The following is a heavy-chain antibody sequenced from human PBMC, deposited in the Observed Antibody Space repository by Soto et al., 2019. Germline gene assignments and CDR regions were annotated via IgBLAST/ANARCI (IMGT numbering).Heavy chain of an antibody. J-gene: IGHJ5*02. Sequence: QVQLVQSGAEVKKPGSSVKVSCKASGGTFSSYTISWVRQAPGQGLEWMGRIIPILGIANYAQKFQGRVTITADKSTSTAYMELSSLRSEDTAVYYCARDLEEVPLQPIDWFDPWGQGTLVTVSS. CDR3: ARDLEEVPLQPIDWFDP. V-gene: IGHV1-69*08. CDR1: GGTFSSYT. CDR2: IIPILGIA. D-gene: IGHD1-1*01.